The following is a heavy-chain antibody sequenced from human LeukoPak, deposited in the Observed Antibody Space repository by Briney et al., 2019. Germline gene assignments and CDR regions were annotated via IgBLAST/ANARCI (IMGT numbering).Heavy chain of an antibody. CDR3: ARQSTLFGVVRNAFDY. V-gene: IGHV4-39*01. D-gene: IGHD3-3*01. J-gene: IGHJ4*02. CDR2: IRYSGNT. CDR1: GDSISNTSYF. Sequence: SETLSLTRTVSGDSISNTSYFWGWVRQPPGKGLEWIGSIRYSGNTYYHPSLTSQFTISLNTSKTEVSLQLTSLTAADTAVYYCARQSTLFGVVRNAFDYWGQGALVTVSS.